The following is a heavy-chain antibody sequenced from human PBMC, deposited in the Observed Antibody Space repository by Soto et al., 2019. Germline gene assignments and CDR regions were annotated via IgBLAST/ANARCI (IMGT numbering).Heavy chain of an antibody. Sequence: LRLSCAASGFTFSSYEMNWVRQAPGKGLEWVSYISSSGSTIYYADSVKGRFTISRDNAKNSLYLQMNSLRAEDTAVYYCARETITPVFNYGMDVWGQGTTVNVA. CDR1: GFTFSSYE. CDR2: ISSSGSTI. V-gene: IGHV3-48*03. D-gene: IGHD3-9*01. CDR3: ARETITPVFNYGMDV. J-gene: IGHJ6*02.